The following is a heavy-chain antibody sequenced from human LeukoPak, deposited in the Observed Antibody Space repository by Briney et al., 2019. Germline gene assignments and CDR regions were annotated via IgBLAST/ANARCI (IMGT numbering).Heavy chain of an antibody. J-gene: IGHJ4*02. CDR2: MNPNSGNT. CDR3: ARTPKVGATRWRDY. V-gene: IGHV1-8*02. D-gene: IGHD1-26*01. CDR1: GGTFSSYA. Sequence: AASVKVSCKASGGTFSSYAISWVRQATGQGLEWMGWMNPNSGNTGYAQKFQGRVTMTRNTSISTAYMELSSLRSEDTAVYYCARTPKVGATRWRDYWGQGTLVTVSS.